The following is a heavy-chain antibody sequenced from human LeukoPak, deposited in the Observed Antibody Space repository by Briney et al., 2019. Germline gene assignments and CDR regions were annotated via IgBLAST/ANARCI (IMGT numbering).Heavy chain of an antibody. V-gene: IGHV4-39*01. CDR3: ARLYVRRDGYNYHDAFDI. Sequence: PSETLSLTCTVSGGSISSSSYYWGWIRQPPGKGLEWTGSIYYSGSTYYNPSLKSRVTISVDTSKNQFSLKLSSVTAADTAVYYCARLYVRRDGYNYHDAFDIWGQGTMVTVSS. J-gene: IGHJ3*02. D-gene: IGHD5-24*01. CDR1: GGSISSSSYY. CDR2: IYYSGST.